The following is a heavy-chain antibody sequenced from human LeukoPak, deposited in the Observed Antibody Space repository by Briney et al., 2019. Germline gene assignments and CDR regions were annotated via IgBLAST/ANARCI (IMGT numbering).Heavy chain of an antibody. J-gene: IGHJ4*02. CDR3: ARTGGYDHFDY. CDR1: GYTFTSHD. CDR2: MHPNSGNT. Sequence: ASVKVSCKASGYTFTSHDINWVRQATGQGLEWMGWMHPNSGNTGYAQKFQGRVTMTRDTSISTAYMDLSGLRSEDTAVYYCARTGGYDHFDYWGQGTLVTVSS. D-gene: IGHD5-12*01. V-gene: IGHV1-8*01.